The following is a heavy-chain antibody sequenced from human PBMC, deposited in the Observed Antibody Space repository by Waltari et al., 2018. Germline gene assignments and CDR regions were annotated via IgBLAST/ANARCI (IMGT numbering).Heavy chain of an antibody. CDR2: MNPNRGNT. J-gene: IGHJ6*02. V-gene: IGHV1-8*01. CDR3: ARGTLVELYYYYGMDV. CDR1: GYTFTSYD. D-gene: IGHD1-26*01. Sequence: QVQLVQSGAEVKKPGASVKVSCKASGYTFTSYDINWVRQATGQGLEWMGWMNPNRGNTGYAQKFQGRVTMTRNTSISTAYMELSSLRSEDTAVYYCARGTLVELYYYYGMDVWGQGTTVTVSS.